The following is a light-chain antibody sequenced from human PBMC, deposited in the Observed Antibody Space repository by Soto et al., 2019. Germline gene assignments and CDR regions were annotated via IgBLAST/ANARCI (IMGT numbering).Light chain of an antibody. V-gene: IGLV2-23*02. J-gene: IGLJ1*01. CDR1: SSDVGSYNL. Sequence: QSVLTQPASVSGSTGKSITISCTRTSSDVGSYNLVSWYQQHPGKAPKVMIYEVSKRPSGVSNRFSGSKSGNTASLTISGLQAEDEADYYCCSYGGSYVFRTGTKLTVL. CDR2: EVS. CDR3: CSYGGSYV.